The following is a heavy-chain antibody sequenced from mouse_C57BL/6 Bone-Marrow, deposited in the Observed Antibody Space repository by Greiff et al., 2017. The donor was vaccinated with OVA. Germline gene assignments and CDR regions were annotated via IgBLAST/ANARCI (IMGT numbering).Heavy chain of an antibody. CDR3: ARANCYGSSY. CDR2: IDPSDSYT. V-gene: IGHV1-50*01. D-gene: IGHD1-1*01. Sequence: VQLQQPGAELVKPGASVKLSCKASGYTFTSYWMQWVKQRPGQGLEWIGEIDPSDSYTNYNQKFKGKATLTVDTSSSTAYMQLSSLTSEDSAVYYCARANCYGSSYWGQGTLVTVSA. J-gene: IGHJ3*01. CDR1: GYTFTSYW.